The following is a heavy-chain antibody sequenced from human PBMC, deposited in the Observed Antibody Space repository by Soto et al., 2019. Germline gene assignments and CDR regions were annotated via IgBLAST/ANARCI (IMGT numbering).Heavy chain of an antibody. CDR3: ARAEYYYDSSGYYEPY. Sequence: QVQLVQSGAEVKKPGSSVKVSCKASGGTFSSYAISWVRQAPGQGLEWMGGIIPIFGTANYAQKFQGRVTITXXEXTXXAYMELSSLRSEDTAVYYCARAEYYYDSSGYYEPYWGQGTLVTVSS. CDR2: IIPIFGTA. CDR1: GGTFSSYA. V-gene: IGHV1-69*05. J-gene: IGHJ4*02. D-gene: IGHD3-22*01.